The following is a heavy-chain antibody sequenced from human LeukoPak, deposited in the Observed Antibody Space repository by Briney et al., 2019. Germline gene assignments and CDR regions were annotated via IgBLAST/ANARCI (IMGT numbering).Heavy chain of an antibody. CDR2: ISAYNGNT. V-gene: IGHV1-18*01. Sequence: ASVKVSCKASGYTFTSYGISWVRQAPGQGLEWMGWISAYNGNTNYAQKLQGRVTMTTDTSTSTACMELRSLRSDDTAVYYCARAFVAAAGTRGFGYWGQGTLVTVSS. D-gene: IGHD6-13*01. CDR3: ARAFVAAAGTRGFGY. J-gene: IGHJ4*02. CDR1: GYTFTSYG.